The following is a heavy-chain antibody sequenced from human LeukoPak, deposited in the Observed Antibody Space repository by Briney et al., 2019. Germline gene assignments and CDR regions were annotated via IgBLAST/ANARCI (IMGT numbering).Heavy chain of an antibody. V-gene: IGHV1-69*06. CDR3: AREGNAYCGGDCYAYYFDY. J-gene: IGHJ4*02. Sequence: GASVKVSCKASGGTFSSYAISWVRQAPGQGLEWMGGIIPIFGTANYAQKFQGRVTITADKSTSTAYMELSSLRSEDTAVYYCAREGNAYCGGDCYAYYFDYWGQGTLVTVSS. CDR1: GGTFSSYA. D-gene: IGHD2-21*02. CDR2: IIPIFGTA.